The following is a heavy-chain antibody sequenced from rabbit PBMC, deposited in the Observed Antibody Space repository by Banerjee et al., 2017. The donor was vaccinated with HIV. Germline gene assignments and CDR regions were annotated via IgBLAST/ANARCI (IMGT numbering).Heavy chain of an antibody. CDR3: ARSGDTSGGYDL. D-gene: IGHD1-1*01. CDR1: GFSFSSSYW. V-gene: IGHV1S45*01. CDR2: IGTSSANT. Sequence: QEQLEESGGDLVKPEGSLTLTCKASGFSFSSSYWMCWVRQAPGKGLELIACIGTSSANTWYASWAKGRFTISKTSSTTVTLQMTSLTAADTATYFCARSGDTSGGYDLWGQGTLVTVS. J-gene: IGHJ3*01.